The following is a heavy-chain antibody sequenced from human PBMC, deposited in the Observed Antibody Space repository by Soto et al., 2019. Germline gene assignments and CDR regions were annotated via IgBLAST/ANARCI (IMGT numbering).Heavy chain of an antibody. CDR2: IYPGDSDT. CDR3: AIDRGGYCSGGSCYESYYYYGMDV. J-gene: IGHJ6*02. D-gene: IGHD2-15*01. CDR1: GYSFTSYW. V-gene: IGHV5-51*01. Sequence: GESLKISCKGSGYSFTSYWIGWVRQMPGKGLEWMGIIYPGDSDTRYSPSFQGQVTISADKSISTAYLQWSSLKASDTAMYYCAIDRGGYCSGGSCYESYYYYGMDVWGQGTTVTVS.